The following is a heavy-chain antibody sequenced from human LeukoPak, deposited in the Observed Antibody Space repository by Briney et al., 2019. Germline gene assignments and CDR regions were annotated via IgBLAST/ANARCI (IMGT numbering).Heavy chain of an antibody. CDR3: ARDHFITGYSNDAFDI. CDR2: ISSSSSYI. D-gene: IGHD3-9*01. Sequence: GGSLRLSCAASGFTFSSYSMNWVRQAPGKGLEWVSSISSSSSYIYYADSVKGRFTISRDNAKNSLFLQMNSLRAENTAVYYCARDHFITGYSNDAFDIWGQGTMVTVSS. V-gene: IGHV3-21*01. J-gene: IGHJ3*02. CDR1: GFTFSSYS.